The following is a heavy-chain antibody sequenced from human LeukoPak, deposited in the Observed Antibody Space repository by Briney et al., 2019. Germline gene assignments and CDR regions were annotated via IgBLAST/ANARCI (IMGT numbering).Heavy chain of an antibody. Sequence: PGGSLRLSCAASGFTFSSYAMSWVRQAPGKGLEWVSAISGSGGSTYYADSVKGRFTISRGNSKNTLYLQMNSLRAEDTAVYYCAKDTPVAYYYDSSGYPGDVWGKGTTVTVSS. CDR2: ISGSGGST. D-gene: IGHD3-22*01. V-gene: IGHV3-23*01. CDR1: GFTFSSYA. CDR3: AKDTPVAYYYDSSGYPGDV. J-gene: IGHJ6*04.